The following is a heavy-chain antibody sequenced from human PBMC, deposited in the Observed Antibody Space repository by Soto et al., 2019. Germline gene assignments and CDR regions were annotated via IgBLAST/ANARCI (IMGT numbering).Heavy chain of an antibody. V-gene: IGHV4-34*01. CDR3: ARGSIAVAGRGSYYFDY. CDR1: GGSFSGYY. CDR2: INHSGST. J-gene: IGHJ4*02. Sequence: PSETLSLTCAVYGGSFSGYYWSWIRQPPGKGLEWIGEINHSGSTNYNPSLKSRVTISVDTSKNQFSLKLSSVTAADTAVYYCARGSIAVAGRGSYYFDYWGQGTLVTVSS. D-gene: IGHD6-19*01.